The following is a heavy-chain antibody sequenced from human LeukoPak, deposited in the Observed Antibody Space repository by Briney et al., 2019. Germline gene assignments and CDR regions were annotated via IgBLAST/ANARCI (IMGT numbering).Heavy chain of an antibody. D-gene: IGHD1-1*01. V-gene: IGHV3-7*01. J-gene: IGHJ6*03. CDR2: IKYDGSEK. CDR1: GLTFRSYW. CDR3: AKIGGSSWNLRDYYYYMDV. Sequence: PGGSLRLSCVVSGLTFRSYWMTWVRQAPGKGPEWVANIKYDGSEKYYVDSVKGRFTISRDNAKNSLFLEMNSLRADDTAVYYCAKIGGSSWNLRDYYYYMDVWGKGTTVTVSS.